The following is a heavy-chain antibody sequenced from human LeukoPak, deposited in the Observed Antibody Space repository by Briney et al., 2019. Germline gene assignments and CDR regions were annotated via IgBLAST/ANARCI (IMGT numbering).Heavy chain of an antibody. CDR2: INPNSGGT. CDR3: ARDSLYCGGDCYPDY. CDR1: GYTFTGYY. J-gene: IGHJ4*02. D-gene: IGHD2-21*02. V-gene: IGHV1-2*06. Sequence: GASVKVSCKASGYTFTGYYMHWVRQAPGQGLEWMGRINPNSGGTNYAQKFQGRVTMTRDTSISTAYMELSRLRSDDTAVYYCARDSLYCGGDCYPDYWGQGTPVTVSS.